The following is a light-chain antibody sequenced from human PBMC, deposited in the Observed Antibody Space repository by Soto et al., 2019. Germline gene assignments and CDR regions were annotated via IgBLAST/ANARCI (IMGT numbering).Light chain of an antibody. CDR2: KDS. CDR3: QSADSSGTYYV. J-gene: IGLJ1*01. V-gene: IGLV3-25*03. CDR1: ALPKQY. Sequence: ELTQPPSVSVSPGQTARITCSGDALPKQYAYWYQQKPGQAPVLVIYKDSERPSGIPERFSGSSSGTTVTLTISGVQAEDEADYYCQSADSSGTYYVFGTGTKVTVL.